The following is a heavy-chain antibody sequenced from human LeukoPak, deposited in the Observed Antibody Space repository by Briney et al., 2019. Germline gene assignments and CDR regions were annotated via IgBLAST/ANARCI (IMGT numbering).Heavy chain of an antibody. Sequence: GGSLRLSCAASGFTLSNYAMSWVRQAPGKGLEWVAVISYDGSNKYYADSVKGRFTISRDNSKNTLYLQMNSLRAEDTAVYYCARDRGSGYDFENWGQGTLVTVSS. V-gene: IGHV3-30-3*01. J-gene: IGHJ4*02. D-gene: IGHD5-12*01. CDR2: ISYDGSNK. CDR1: GFTLSNYA. CDR3: ARDRGSGYDFEN.